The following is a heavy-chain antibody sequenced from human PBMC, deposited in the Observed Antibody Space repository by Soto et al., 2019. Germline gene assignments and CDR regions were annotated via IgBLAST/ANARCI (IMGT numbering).Heavy chain of an antibody. CDR2: ISGNSDTI. D-gene: IGHD2-15*01. Sequence: PGGSLRLSCAASGFTFSSCGMNWVRQSPGKGLEWVSYISGNSDTIYYADSVKGRFTISRDNAKNSLYLQMNSLRDEDTAVYYCARCSGNSCYSYGVDVWGQGATVTV. CDR3: ARCSGNSCYSYGVDV. J-gene: IGHJ6*02. V-gene: IGHV3-48*02. CDR1: GFTFSSCG.